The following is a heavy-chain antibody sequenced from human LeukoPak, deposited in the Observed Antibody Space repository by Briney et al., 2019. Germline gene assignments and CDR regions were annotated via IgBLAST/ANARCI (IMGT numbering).Heavy chain of an antibody. Sequence: SETLSLTCTVSGYSITSGYYWGWIRQPPGKGLVWIGYIYYSGSTYYNPSLKSRVTISVDTSKNQFSLKLSSVTAADTAVYYCATLNYYGSGSYYNWGQGTLVTISS. V-gene: IGHV4-38-2*02. CDR3: ATLNYYGSGSYYN. CDR1: GYSITSGYY. J-gene: IGHJ4*02. CDR2: IYYSGST. D-gene: IGHD3-10*01.